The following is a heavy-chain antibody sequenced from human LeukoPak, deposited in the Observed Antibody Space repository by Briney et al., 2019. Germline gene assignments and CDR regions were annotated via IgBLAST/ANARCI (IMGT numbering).Heavy chain of an antibody. CDR1: GFTFSSYG. V-gene: IGHV3-33*01. J-gene: IGHJ4*02. Sequence: GGPLRLSCAASGFTFSSYGMHWVRQAPGKGLEWVAAIWYDGSIQYYADSVKGRFTISRDNSKNTLYLQMDSLRAEDTAVYYCARAGYCSGGSCYGSDYWGQGTLVSVSS. CDR3: ARAGYCSGGSCYGSDY. CDR2: IWYDGSIQ. D-gene: IGHD2-15*01.